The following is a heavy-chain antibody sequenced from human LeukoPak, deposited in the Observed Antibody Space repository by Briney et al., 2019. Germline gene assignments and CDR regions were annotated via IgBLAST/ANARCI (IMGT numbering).Heavy chain of an antibody. Sequence: GGSLRLSCAASGFTVGTNHMNWVRLAPGKGLEWVSLIYAADSTYYADSVKGRFTISRDNSKNTVYLQMNSLRPEDTAVYYCARGAAAGMGGHDAFDIWGQGTMVTVSS. D-gene: IGHD6-13*01. V-gene: IGHV3-53*01. CDR1: GFTVGTNH. CDR3: ARGAAAGMGGHDAFDI. J-gene: IGHJ3*02. CDR2: IYAADST.